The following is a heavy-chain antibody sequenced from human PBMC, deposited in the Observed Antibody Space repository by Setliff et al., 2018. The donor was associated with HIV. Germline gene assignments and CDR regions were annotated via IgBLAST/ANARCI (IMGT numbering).Heavy chain of an antibody. CDR1: GGSISSDY. D-gene: IGHD3-22*01. V-gene: IGHV4-59*01. CDR3: TRFLLITMNGMDV. J-gene: IGHJ6*02. CDR2: IYYSGIT. Sequence: PSETLSLTCTVSGGSISSDYWSWIRQPPGKGLEYIGEIYYSGITNYNPALKSRVTISVDTSKNQFSLKLSSVTAADTAVYYCTRFLLITMNGMDVWGQGTTVTVSS.